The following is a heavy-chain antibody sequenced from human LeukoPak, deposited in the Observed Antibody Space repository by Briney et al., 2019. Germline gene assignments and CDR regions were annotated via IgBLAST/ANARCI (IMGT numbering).Heavy chain of an antibody. V-gene: IGHV3-53*01. CDR2: IYRGDGT. Sequence: GGSLRLSCAASGFTVSSNYMSWVRQAPGKGLEWVSVIYRGDGTYYADSVRGRFTISRDNSKNTLYLQMNSLKTEDTAVYYCTRRPHYGDYGREDSWGQGTLVTVSS. CDR3: TRRPHYGDYGREDS. CDR1: GFTVSSNY. D-gene: IGHD4-17*01. J-gene: IGHJ4*02.